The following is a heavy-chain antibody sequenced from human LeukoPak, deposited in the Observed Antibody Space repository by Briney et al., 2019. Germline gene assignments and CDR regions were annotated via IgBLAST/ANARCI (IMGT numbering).Heavy chain of an antibody. Sequence: AGGSLRLSCAASGFTFSTYGMHWVRQAPGKGLEWVANIKQDGSEKYYVDSVKGRFTISRDNAKNSLYLQMNSLRDEDTAVYYCASDGSPYYYGSGSYSVTFDYWGQGTLVTVSS. V-gene: IGHV3-7*01. CDR2: IKQDGSEK. J-gene: IGHJ4*02. D-gene: IGHD3-10*01. CDR1: GFTFSTYG. CDR3: ASDGSPYYYGSGSYSVTFDY.